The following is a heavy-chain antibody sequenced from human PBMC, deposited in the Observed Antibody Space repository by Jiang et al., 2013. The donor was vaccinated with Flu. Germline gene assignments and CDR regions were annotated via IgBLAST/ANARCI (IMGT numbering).Heavy chain of an antibody. D-gene: IGHD4-17*01. J-gene: IGHJ4*02. Sequence: RLSCAASGFTFSSYDMHWVRQATGKGLEWVSAIGTAGDTYYPGSVKGRFTISRENAKNSLYLQMNSLRAGDTAVYYCARAGPDYGGFDYWGQGTLVTVSS. CDR1: GFTFSSYD. CDR3: ARAGPDYGGFDY. CDR2: IGTAGDT. V-gene: IGHV3-13*01.